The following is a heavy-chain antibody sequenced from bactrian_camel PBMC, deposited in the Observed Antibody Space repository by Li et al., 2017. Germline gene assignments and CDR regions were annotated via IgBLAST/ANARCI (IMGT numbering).Heavy chain of an antibody. Sequence: VQLVESGGGSVEAGGSLRLSCAASGDAYTTHSMAWFRQAPGKQREGVACIESDGTISYAHFAKGRFTSSKDSAKNTLSLQMNSLKPEDTAMYYCAARGPDITTGPRGPRSPSP. J-gene: IGHJ4*01. CDR1: GDAYTTHS. CDR2: IESDGTI. CDR3: AARGPDITT. V-gene: IGHV3S53*01.